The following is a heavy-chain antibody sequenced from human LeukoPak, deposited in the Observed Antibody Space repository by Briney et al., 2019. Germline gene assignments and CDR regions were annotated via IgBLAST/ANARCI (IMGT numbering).Heavy chain of an antibody. CDR2: INHSGST. CDR3: ARASLVVDNLNWSDP. Sequence: SETLSLTCAVYGGSFSGYYWSWIRQPPGKGLEWIGEINHSGSTNYNPSLKSRVTISVDTSKNQFSLKLSSVTAADTAVYYCARASLVVDNLNWSDPWGQGTLVTVSS. J-gene: IGHJ5*02. V-gene: IGHV4-34*01. D-gene: IGHD3-22*01. CDR1: GGSFSGYY.